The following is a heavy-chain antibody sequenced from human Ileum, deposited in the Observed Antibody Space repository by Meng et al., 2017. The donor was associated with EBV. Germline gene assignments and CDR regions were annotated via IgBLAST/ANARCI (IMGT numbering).Heavy chain of an antibody. V-gene: IGHV4-4*01. CDR1: GDSVSGSDW. CDR2: VYHDGAT. Sequence: GQRQRSGPGLVQPPGTRSLTCAVSGDSVSGSDWWSWVRQPPGKGLEWIGEVYHDGATNYHPSLKSRVTISLDKSKNEVNLHLNSLTAADTAVYFCARSSPIVRGLDYWGQGTLVTVSS. D-gene: IGHD3-10*01. CDR3: ARSSPIVRGLDY. J-gene: IGHJ4*02.